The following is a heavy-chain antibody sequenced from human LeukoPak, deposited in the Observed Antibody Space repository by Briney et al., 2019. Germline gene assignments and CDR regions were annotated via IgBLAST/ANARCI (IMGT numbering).Heavy chain of an antibody. Sequence: GGSLRLSCAASGFTFSSYGMHWVRQAPGKGLEWVAFIRYDGSNKYYADSVKGRFTISRDNSKNTLYLQMNSLRAEDTDVYYCATGNLWRSWYNGDAFDIWGQGTMVTVSS. J-gene: IGHJ3*02. CDR3: ATGNLWRSWYNGDAFDI. V-gene: IGHV3-30*02. CDR1: GFTFSSYG. CDR2: IRYDGSNK. D-gene: IGHD6-13*01.